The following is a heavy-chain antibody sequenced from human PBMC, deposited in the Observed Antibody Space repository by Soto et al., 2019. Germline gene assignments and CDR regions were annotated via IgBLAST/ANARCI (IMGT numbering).Heavy chain of an antibody. D-gene: IGHD3-9*01. J-gene: IGHJ4*02. Sequence: SETLSLTCTVAGGSISSYYLSWIRKPPGKGLEWIGYIYYSGSTNYNPSLKSRVTISVDTSKNQFSLKLSSVTAADTAVYYCARQTPNYDILTGYYIHYFDYWGQGTLVTVSS. V-gene: IGHV4-59*08. CDR1: GGSISSYY. CDR2: IYYSGST. CDR3: ARQTPNYDILTGYYIHYFDY.